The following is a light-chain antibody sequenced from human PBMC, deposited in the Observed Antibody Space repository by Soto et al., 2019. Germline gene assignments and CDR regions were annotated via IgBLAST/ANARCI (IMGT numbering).Light chain of an antibody. CDR3: QQRSNWPT. V-gene: IGKV3-11*01. J-gene: IGKJ4*01. Sequence: EIVVTQSPATLSVSPGERVTLSCKASRSVRSNLAWYQQKPGQAPRLLIYDASNRATGIPARFSGSGSGTDSTLTISSLEPEDFAVYYCQQRSNWPTFGGGTKVDIK. CDR2: DAS. CDR1: RSVRSN.